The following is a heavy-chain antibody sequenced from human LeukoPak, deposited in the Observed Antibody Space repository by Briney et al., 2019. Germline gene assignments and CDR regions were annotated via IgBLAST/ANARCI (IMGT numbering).Heavy chain of an antibody. J-gene: IGHJ4*02. Sequence: SGPTLVKPTQTLTLTCTFSGFSLNASGVGVGWIRQPPGKALEWLALIYSNDDKRYGPSLKSRLTITKDTSKNQVILTMTNMDPVDTATYYCAHSMVRDFWSGPDYWGQGTLVTVSS. V-gene: IGHV2-5*01. CDR2: IYSNDDK. CDR3: AHSMVRDFWSGPDY. D-gene: IGHD3-3*01. CDR1: GFSLNASGVG.